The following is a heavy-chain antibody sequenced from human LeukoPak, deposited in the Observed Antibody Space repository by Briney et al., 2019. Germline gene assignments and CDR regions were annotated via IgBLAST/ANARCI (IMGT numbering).Heavy chain of an antibody. Sequence: GGSLRLSCAASGFTFSNAWMSWVRQAPGKGLEWVGRIKSKTDGGTTDYAAPVRGRFTISRDDSKNTLYLQMNSLKTEDTAVYYCTTEDDSSGYYYNWFDPRGQGTLVTVSS. CDR3: TTEDDSSGYYYNWFDP. D-gene: IGHD3-22*01. J-gene: IGHJ5*02. CDR2: IKSKTDGGTT. V-gene: IGHV3-15*01. CDR1: GFTFSNAW.